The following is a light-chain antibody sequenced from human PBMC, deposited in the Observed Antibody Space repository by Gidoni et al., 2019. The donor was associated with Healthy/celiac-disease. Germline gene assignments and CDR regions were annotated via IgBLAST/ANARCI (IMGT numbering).Light chain of an antibody. Sequence: QSVLTQPPSASGTPGQRVTISCSGSSSNIGSNYVYWYQQRPGTAPKLLIYRNNQRPSGVPDRFAGSKSGTSDSLAISGLRSEDEADYYCAAWDDSLYVFGTGTKVTVL. CDR2: RNN. V-gene: IGLV1-47*01. CDR3: AAWDDSLYV. J-gene: IGLJ1*01. CDR1: SSNIGSNY.